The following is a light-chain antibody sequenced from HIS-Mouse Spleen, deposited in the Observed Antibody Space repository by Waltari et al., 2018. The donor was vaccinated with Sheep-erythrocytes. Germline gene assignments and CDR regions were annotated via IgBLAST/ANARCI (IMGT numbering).Light chain of an antibody. Sequence: QSALTQPASVSGSPGQSITISCTGTSSDVGCYNLVSWYQQHPGKAPKLMVYEGSKRPSGVSNRFYGSKSGNKASLTISGLQAEDEADYYCCSYAGSSTYVFGTGTKVTVL. CDR2: EGS. CDR3: CSYAGSSTYV. V-gene: IGLV2-23*01. CDR1: SSDVGCYNL. J-gene: IGLJ1*01.